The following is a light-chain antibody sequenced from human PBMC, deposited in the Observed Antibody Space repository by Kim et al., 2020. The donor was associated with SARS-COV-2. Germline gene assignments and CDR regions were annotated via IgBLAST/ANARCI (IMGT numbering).Light chain of an antibody. CDR1: KLGDKY. CDR2: QDS. Sequence: SYELTQPPSVSVSPGQTASITCSGDKLGDKYACWYQQKPGQSPVLVIYQDSKRPSGIPERFSGSNSENTATLTISGTQAMDEADYYCQAWDSSTAVFGGGTKLTVL. CDR3: QAWDSSTAV. V-gene: IGLV3-1*01. J-gene: IGLJ3*02.